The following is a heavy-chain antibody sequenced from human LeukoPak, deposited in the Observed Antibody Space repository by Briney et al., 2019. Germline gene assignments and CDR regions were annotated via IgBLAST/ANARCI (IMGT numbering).Heavy chain of an antibody. D-gene: IGHD3-22*01. CDR3: ARHGSGYYSYFDF. CDR2: IYYSGTT. V-gene: IGHV4-39*01. CDR1: GGSITSSSYY. J-gene: IGHJ4*02. Sequence: KPSETLSLTCTVSGGSITSSSYYWGWIRQPTGQGLVWIGSIYYSGTTYYNPSLNRRVTISVDTTKNEFSLNLSSVTAANTAVYYCARHGSGYYSYFDFWGQGTLVTVSS.